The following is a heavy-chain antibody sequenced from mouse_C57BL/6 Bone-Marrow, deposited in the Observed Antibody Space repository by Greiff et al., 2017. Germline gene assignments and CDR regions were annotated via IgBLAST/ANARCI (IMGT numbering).Heavy chain of an antibody. CDR1: GFNIKDDY. Sequence: VQLQQSGAELVRPGASVKLSCTASGFNIKDDYMHWVKQRPEQGLEWIGWIDPENGDTEYASKFQGKATITADTSSNTAYLQLSGLTSEDTAVYYCTTTTTVVGGGYWGQGTTLTVSS. D-gene: IGHD1-1*01. CDR3: TTTTTVVGGGY. J-gene: IGHJ2*01. CDR2: IDPENGDT. V-gene: IGHV14-4*01.